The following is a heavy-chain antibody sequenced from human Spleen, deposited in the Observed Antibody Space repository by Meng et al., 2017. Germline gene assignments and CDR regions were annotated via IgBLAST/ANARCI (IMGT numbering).Heavy chain of an antibody. J-gene: IGHJ4*02. CDR1: DYTFTGYG. D-gene: IGHD3-10*01. CDR3: ARGTPGRSYSDY. V-gene: IGHV1-18*01. Sequence: QVQPVPSGPEVKKPWASVKVSCKASDYTFTGYGVSWVRQAPGQGLEWMAWLGAHDGDTSHAPKFQGRVTVSADRPTATAYMELRSLRSDDTAVYYCARGTPGRSYSDYWGQGTLVTVSS. CDR2: LGAHDGDT.